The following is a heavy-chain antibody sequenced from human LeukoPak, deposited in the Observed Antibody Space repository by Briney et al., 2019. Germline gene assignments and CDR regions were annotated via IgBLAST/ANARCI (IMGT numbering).Heavy chain of an antibody. D-gene: IGHD3-22*01. J-gene: IGHJ4*02. CDR1: GGSFSDYY. CDR3: ARVGYRYYFDSSGSYYPNFLDY. V-gene: IGHV4-34*01. CDR2: INYSGSP. Sequence: PSETLSLTCAVYGGSFSDYYWSWIRQPPEKGLEWIGEINYSGSPNYNPSLKSRLTVSVDTSKNQFSLKLSSVTAADTAVYYCARVGYRYYFDSSGSYYPNFLDYWGQGTLVTVSS.